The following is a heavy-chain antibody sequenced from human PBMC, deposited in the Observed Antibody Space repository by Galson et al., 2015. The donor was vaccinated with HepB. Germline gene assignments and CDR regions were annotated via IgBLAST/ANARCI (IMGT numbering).Heavy chain of an antibody. CDR2: MSASGESI. D-gene: IGHD3/OR15-3a*01. CDR1: GFTFSGYA. J-gene: IGHJ6*03. V-gene: IGHV3-23*01. Sequence: SLRLSCAASGFTFSGYAMSWVRQAPGKGLEWVSVMSASGESIYYADSVKGRFTISRDNSKSTLYLQINSLRAEDTAVYYCAKDQGTEYYYYMDVWGKGTTVTVSS. CDR3: AKDQGTEYYYYMDV.